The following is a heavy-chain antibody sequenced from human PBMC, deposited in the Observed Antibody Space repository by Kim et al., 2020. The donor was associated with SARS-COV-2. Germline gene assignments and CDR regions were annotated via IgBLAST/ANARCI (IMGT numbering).Heavy chain of an antibody. CDR3: ARDVSS. Sequence: SDGGTYSADSVKGRFTISRDNSKNTLYLQMNSLRAEDTAVYYCARDVSSWGQGTLVTVSS. J-gene: IGHJ5*02. CDR2: SDGGT. V-gene: IGHV3-66*01.